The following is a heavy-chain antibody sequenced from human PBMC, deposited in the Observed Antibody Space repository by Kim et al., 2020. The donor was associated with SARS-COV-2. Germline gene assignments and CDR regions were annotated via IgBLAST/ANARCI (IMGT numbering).Heavy chain of an antibody. CDR3: ARVAGIAAADY. D-gene: IGHD6-13*01. J-gene: IGHJ4*02. Sequence: TYYNPSLKSRVTISVDTSKNQFSLKLSSVTAADTAVYYCARVAGIAAADYWGQGTLVTVSS. V-gene: IGHV4-31*02. CDR2: T.